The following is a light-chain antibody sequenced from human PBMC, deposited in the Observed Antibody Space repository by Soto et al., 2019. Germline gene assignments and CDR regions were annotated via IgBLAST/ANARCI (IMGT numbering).Light chain of an antibody. J-gene: IGKJ1*01. Sequence: EIVMTQSPVTLSVSPGERATLSCRASQSVSNNYLAWYQQKPGQAPRLLIYDASDRATGIPDRFSGSGSGTDFTLTISRLEPEDFAVYYCHQYWSSPQTFGQGTKVDIK. V-gene: IGKV3-20*01. CDR2: DAS. CDR1: QSVSNNY. CDR3: HQYWSSPQT.